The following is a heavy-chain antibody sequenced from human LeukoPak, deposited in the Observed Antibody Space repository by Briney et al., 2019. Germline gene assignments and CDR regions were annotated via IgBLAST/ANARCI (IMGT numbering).Heavy chain of an antibody. V-gene: IGHV4-38-2*01. CDR3: ARHSGGYCRSSSCLFFQY. J-gene: IGHJ4*02. CDR2: IDHSGST. Sequence: PSETLPLTCAVSGYFISSGYYWDWIRQPPGKGLEWIGSIDHSGSTYYSPSLQSRVTISVDTSKNQFSLKLSSVTAADTAMYHCARHSGGYCRSSSCLFFQYWGQGTLVAASS. CDR1: GYFISSGYY. D-gene: IGHD2-2*01.